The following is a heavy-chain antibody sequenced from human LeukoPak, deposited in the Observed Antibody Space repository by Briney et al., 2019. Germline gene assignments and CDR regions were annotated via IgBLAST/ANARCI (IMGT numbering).Heavy chain of an antibody. V-gene: IGHV4-38-2*01. Sequence: PGGSLRLSFAASGFTFSDYYMNWIRQPPGKGLEWIGNIYYSGSTYYSPSLTSRVTISVDSSKNQFSLILSSVTAADTAVYYCARAHFVASYYYGVDVWGQGTTVTVSS. CDR3: ARAHFVASYYYGVDV. CDR2: IYYSGST. J-gene: IGHJ6*02. D-gene: IGHD2-15*01. CDR1: GFTFSDYY.